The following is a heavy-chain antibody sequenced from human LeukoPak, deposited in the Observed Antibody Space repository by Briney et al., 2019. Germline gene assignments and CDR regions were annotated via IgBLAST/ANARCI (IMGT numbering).Heavy chain of an antibody. CDR2: INPNSGGT. CDR1: GYTFIDYY. Sequence: GASVKVSCKASGYTFIDYYIHWVRQAPGQGLEWMGWINPNSGGTNYAQKFQGRVTMTRDTSISTAYMELSRLRSDDTAVYYCARARVGAYDYWGQGTLVTVSS. J-gene: IGHJ4*02. D-gene: IGHD1-26*01. V-gene: IGHV1-2*02. CDR3: ARARVGAYDY.